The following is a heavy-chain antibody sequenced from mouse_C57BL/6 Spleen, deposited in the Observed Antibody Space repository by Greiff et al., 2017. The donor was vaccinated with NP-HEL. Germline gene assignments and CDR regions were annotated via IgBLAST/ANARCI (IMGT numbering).Heavy chain of an antibody. J-gene: IGHJ2*01. CDR3: AVDYGSFPAY. D-gene: IGHD1-1*01. V-gene: IGHV1-85*01. CDR2: IYPRDGST. CDR1: GYTFTSYD. Sequence: VQLVESGPELVKPGASVKLSCKASGYTFTSYDINWVKQRPGQGLEWIGWIYPRDGSTKYNEKFKGKATLTVDTSSSTAYMELHSLTSEDSAVYFCAVDYGSFPAYWGQGTTLTVSS.